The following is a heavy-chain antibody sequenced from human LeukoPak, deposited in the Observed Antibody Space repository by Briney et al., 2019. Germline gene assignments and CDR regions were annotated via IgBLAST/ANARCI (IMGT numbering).Heavy chain of an antibody. V-gene: IGHV1-69*06. CDR3: ARAPYSSGPGSYYYYYMDV. Sequence: SVKVSCKASGGTFSSYAISWVRQAPGQGLEWMGGIIPIFGTANYAQKFQGRVTITADKSTSTAYMELSSLRSEDTAVYYCARAPYSSGPGSYYYYYMDVWGKGTTVTVSS. J-gene: IGHJ6*03. CDR1: GGTFSSYA. D-gene: IGHD6-19*01. CDR2: IIPIFGTA.